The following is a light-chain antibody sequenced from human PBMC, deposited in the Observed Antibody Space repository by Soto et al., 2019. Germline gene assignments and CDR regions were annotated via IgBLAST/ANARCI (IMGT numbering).Light chain of an antibody. CDR1: SSDVGGYDY. Sequence: QSALTQPASVSESPGQSVTISCTGTSSDVGGYDYVSWYQQHPGKAPQLLIYDVSIRPSGVSDRFSGSKSGNTASLIISGLQAEDEADYYCNSYTSSSTVAFGGGTKLTVL. CDR3: NSYTSSSTVA. CDR2: DVS. V-gene: IGLV2-14*01. J-gene: IGLJ2*01.